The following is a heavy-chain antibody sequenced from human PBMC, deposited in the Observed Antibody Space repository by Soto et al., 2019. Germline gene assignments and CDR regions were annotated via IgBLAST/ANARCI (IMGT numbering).Heavy chain of an antibody. CDR3: ARESRLDGYNGMDV. CDR2: IGTAGDT. CDR1: GFTFSSYD. Sequence: EVQLVESGGGLVQPGGSLRLSCAASGFTFSSYDMHWVRQATGKGLEWVSAIGTAGDTYYPGSVKGRFTISRENAKKSLYLQMNSLRAEDTAVYYCARESRLDGYNGMDVWGQVTTVTVSS. J-gene: IGHJ6*02. V-gene: IGHV3-13*01. D-gene: IGHD2-2*03.